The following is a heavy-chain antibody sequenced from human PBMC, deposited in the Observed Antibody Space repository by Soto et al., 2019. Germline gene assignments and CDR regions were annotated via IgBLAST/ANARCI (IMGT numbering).Heavy chain of an antibody. CDR2: INHSGST. J-gene: IGHJ4*02. D-gene: IGHD6-13*01. V-gene: IGHV4-34*01. CDR3: ARGWVAAAGKVDY. CDR1: GGSFSGYY. Sequence: LSLTCAVYGGSFSGYYWSWIRQPPGKGLEWIGEINHSGSTNYNPSLKSRVTISVDTSKNQFSLKLSSVTAADTAVYYCARGWVAAAGKVDYWGQGTLVTVSS.